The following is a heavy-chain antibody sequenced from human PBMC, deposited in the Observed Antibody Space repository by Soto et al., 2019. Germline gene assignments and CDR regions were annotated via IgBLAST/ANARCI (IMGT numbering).Heavy chain of an antibody. V-gene: IGHV3-23*01. J-gene: IGHJ1*01. CDR1: GITISNYP. CDR3: VKDDGGYPSTAPH. D-gene: IGHD3-22*01. CDR2: ISGSGDRT. Sequence: EVQLLESGVGLVQPGGSLRLSCAASGITISNYPMSWVRQAPGKGLDWVSGISGSGDRTYYADSAKGRFTISKDISKNALPRQLANLGVEDTAVYFCVKDDGGYPSTAPHWGQGTLVSVSS.